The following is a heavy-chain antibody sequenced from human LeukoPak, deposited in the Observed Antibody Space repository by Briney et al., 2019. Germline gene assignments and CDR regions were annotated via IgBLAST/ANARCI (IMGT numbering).Heavy chain of an antibody. CDR1: GFTFFTYT. J-gene: IGHJ3*02. Sequence: PGGSLRLSCAASGFTFFTYTMSWVRQTPGRRLEWVSAVSGSGDNTYYEDSMKGRFTVSRDNSKNTLYLQMNSLRAEDTAVYYCARDSETPFGYGGLSGLDIWGQGTMVTVSS. V-gene: IGHV3-23*01. D-gene: IGHD3-16*01. CDR2: VSGSGDNT. CDR3: ARDSETPFGYGGLSGLDI.